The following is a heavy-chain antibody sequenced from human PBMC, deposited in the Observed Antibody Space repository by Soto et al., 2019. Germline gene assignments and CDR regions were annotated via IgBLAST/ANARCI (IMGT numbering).Heavy chain of an antibody. V-gene: IGHV3-11*06. CDR3: ARDRAVVLYYYYGMDV. J-gene: IGHJ6*02. D-gene: IGHD6-19*01. CDR1: GFTFSDYY. CDR2: ISSSSSYT. Sequence: KAGGSLRLSCAASGFTFSDYYMSWIRQAPGKGLEWVSYISSSSSYTNYADSVKGRFTISRDNAKNSLYLQMNSLRAEDTAVYYCARDRAVVLYYYYGMDVWGQGTTVTVSS.